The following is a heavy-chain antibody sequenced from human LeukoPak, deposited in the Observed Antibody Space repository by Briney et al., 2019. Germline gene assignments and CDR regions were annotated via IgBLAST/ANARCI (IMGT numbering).Heavy chain of an antibody. J-gene: IGHJ6*03. CDR1: GFIFSNYW. D-gene: IGHD3-9*01. CDR2: IKQDGSET. CDR3: ARDKGYDILTGNNYYYYYMDV. V-gene: IGHV3-7*01. Sequence: GGSLRLSCATSGFIFSNYWMSWVRQAPGKGLEWVANIKQDGSETYYVDSVKGRFTISRDDAKNSLYLQMNSLRAEDTAVYYCARDKGYDILTGNNYYYYYMDVWGKGTTVTVSS.